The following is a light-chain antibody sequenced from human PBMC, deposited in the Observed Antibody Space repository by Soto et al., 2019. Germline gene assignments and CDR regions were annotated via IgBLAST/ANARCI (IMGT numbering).Light chain of an antibody. J-gene: IGLJ3*02. CDR3: GTWDIRLNINWV. Sequence: QSVLTQLPSVSAAPGQRVTISCSGSSSNNGNNYVSWYQHLPGQAPRLLIFENNKRRPGIPDRFSGSKSGTSATLAITGLQTGDEATYYCGTWDIRLNINWVFGGGTKLTVL. CDR1: SSNNGNNY. CDR2: ENN. V-gene: IGLV1-51*02.